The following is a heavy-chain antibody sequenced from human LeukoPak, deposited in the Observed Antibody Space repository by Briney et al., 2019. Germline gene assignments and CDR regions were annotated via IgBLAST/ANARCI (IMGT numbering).Heavy chain of an antibody. CDR3: AFLYGSGSPRGY. Sequence: TGGSLRLSCAASGFTFSSYWMHWVRQAPGKGLVWVSRINTDGSSTTYADSVKGRFTISRDNAKNTLYLQMNSLRAEDTAAYYCAFLYGSGSPRGYWGQGTLVTVSS. CDR2: INTDGSST. V-gene: IGHV3-74*01. J-gene: IGHJ4*02. D-gene: IGHD3-10*01. CDR1: GFTFSSYW.